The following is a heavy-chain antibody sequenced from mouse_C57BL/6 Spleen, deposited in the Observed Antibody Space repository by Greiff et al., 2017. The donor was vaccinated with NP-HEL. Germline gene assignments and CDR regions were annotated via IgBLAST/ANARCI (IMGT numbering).Heavy chain of an antibody. V-gene: IGHV1-61*01. CDR2: IYPSDSET. Sequence: VQLQQSGAELVRPGSSVKLSCKASGYTFTSYWMDWVKQRPGQGLEWIGNIYPSDSETHYNQKFKDKATLTVDKSSSTAYMQLSSLTSEDSAVYYCARRGYSNGFAYWGQGTLVTVSA. J-gene: IGHJ3*01. CDR1: GYTFTSYW. CDR3: ARRGYSNGFAY. D-gene: IGHD2-5*01.